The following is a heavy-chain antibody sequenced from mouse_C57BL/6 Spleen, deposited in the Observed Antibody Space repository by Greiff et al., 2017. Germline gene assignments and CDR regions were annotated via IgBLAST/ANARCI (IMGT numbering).Heavy chain of an antibody. D-gene: IGHD2-1*01. CDR1: GYTFTDYE. J-gene: IGHJ4*01. Sequence: QVQLKQSGAELVRPGASVTLSCKASGYTFTDYEMHWVKQTPVHGLEWIGAIDPETGGTAYNQKFKGKAILTADKSSSTAYMELRSLTSEDSAVYYCILGNYYAMDYWGQGTSVTVSS. CDR3: ILGNYYAMDY. CDR2: IDPETGGT. V-gene: IGHV1-15*01.